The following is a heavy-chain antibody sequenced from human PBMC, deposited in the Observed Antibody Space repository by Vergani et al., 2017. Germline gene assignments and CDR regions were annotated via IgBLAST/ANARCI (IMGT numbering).Heavy chain of an antibody. CDR1: GFTFSSYS. CDR3: ARAVITMVHYYYYGMDV. Sequence: EVQLVESGGGLVKPGGSLRLSCAASGFTFSSYSMNWVRQAPGKGLEWVSSISSSSSYIYYADSVKGRFTISRDNAKNSLYLQMNSLRAEDTAEYYCARAVITMVHYYYYGMDVWGQGTTVTVSS. V-gene: IGHV3-21*01. J-gene: IGHJ6*02. CDR2: ISSSSSYI. D-gene: IGHD3-10*01.